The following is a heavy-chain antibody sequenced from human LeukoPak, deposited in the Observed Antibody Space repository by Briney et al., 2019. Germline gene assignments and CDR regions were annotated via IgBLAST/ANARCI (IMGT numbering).Heavy chain of an antibody. J-gene: IGHJ4*02. V-gene: IGHV3-23*01. Sequence: GGSLRLSCAASGFTFSSYAKLWVRQAPGKGLECVSSITGSGDGTYYADSVRGRFTISRDNSKNTLYLQVNSLRAEDTAVYFCVKGFVHPTYYFEYWGQGTLVTVSS. CDR2: ITGSGDGT. CDR3: VKGFVHPTYYFEY. D-gene: IGHD3-10*01. CDR1: GFTFSSYA.